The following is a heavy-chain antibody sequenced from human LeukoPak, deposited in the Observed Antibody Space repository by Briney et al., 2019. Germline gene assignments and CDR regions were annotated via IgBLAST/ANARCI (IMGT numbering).Heavy chain of an antibody. D-gene: IGHD3-22*01. Sequence: SETLSLTCTVSGGSISSGGYYWSWIRQHPGKGLEWIGYIYYSGSTYYNPSLKSRVTISVDTSKNQFSLKLSSVTAADTAVYYCARTTDSSGYKPRAVLVDYWGQGTLVTVSS. CDR1: GGSISSGGYY. CDR2: IYYSGST. CDR3: ARTTDSSGYKPRAVLVDY. V-gene: IGHV4-31*03. J-gene: IGHJ4*02.